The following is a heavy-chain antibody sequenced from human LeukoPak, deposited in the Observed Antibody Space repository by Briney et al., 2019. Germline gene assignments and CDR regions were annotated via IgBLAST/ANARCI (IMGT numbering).Heavy chain of an antibody. V-gene: IGHV1-69*05. CDR3: ASVVVTAIQRYDAFDI. Sequence: SVKVSCKASGGTFSSYAISWVRQAPGQGLEWMGGIIPIFGTANYAQKFQGRVTITTDESTSTAYMELSSLRSEDTAVYYCASVVVTAIQRYDAFDIWGQGTMVTVSS. CDR1: GGTFSSYA. J-gene: IGHJ3*02. D-gene: IGHD2-21*02. CDR2: IIPIFGTA.